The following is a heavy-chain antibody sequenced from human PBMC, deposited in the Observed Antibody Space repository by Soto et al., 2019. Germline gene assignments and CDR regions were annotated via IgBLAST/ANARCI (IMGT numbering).Heavy chain of an antibody. J-gene: IGHJ4*02. V-gene: IGHV3-48*02. CDR3: AREDILGARSFDY. Sequence: PGGSLRLSCGASGFTFISYSVNWVRQAPGKGLEWVSYISSGSKTIYYADSVKGRFTVSRDNAKNSQFLQMNSLRDEDTAVYYCAREDILGARSFDYWGQGTLVTVSS. D-gene: IGHD1-26*01. CDR2: ISSGSKTI. CDR1: GFTFISYS.